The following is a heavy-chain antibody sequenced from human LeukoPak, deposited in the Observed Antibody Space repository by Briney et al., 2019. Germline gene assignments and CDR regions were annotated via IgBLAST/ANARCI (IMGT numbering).Heavy chain of an antibody. CDR2: IYYSGST. Sequence: SQTLSLTRTVSGGSISSGGYYWSWIRPHPGKGLEWIGYIYYSGSTYYNPSLKSRVTISVDTSKNQFSLKLSSVTAADTAVYYCARPVSRGSTTDYFDYWGQGTLVTVSS. CDR1: GGSISSGGYY. J-gene: IGHJ4*02. V-gene: IGHV4-31*03. CDR3: ARPVSRGSTTDYFDY. D-gene: IGHD3-10*01.